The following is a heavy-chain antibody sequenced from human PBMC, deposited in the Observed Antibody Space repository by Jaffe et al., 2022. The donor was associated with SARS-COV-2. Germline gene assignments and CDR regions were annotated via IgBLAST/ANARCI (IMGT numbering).Heavy chain of an antibody. CDR3: ARGVYNFEPTSVNMARKEVKYHSYYYMDV. Sequence: QVQLQEWGAGLLKPSETLSLRCAVYGGSLSDFHWTWIRQSPGKGLEWIGEVNHDGNSNYNPSLKSRVTISMDMSKNQFSLSLSSATAADTAVYFCARGVYNFEPTSVNMARKEVKYHSYYYMDVWGRGTTVIVSS. CDR2: VNHDGNS. D-gene: IGHD1-1*01. J-gene: IGHJ6*03. CDR1: GGSLSDFH. V-gene: IGHV4-34*01.